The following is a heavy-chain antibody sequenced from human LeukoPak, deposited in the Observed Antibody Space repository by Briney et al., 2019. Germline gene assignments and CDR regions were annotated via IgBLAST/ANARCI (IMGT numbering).Heavy chain of an antibody. CDR1: GFTFSSYA. Sequence: PGGSLRLSCAAPGFTFSSYAMTWVRQAPGKGLEWVSAISGSGSSTYYADSVRGRFTISRDNSRNTLYLQMNSLRAEDTAVYYCAKHAGFRVTYPPDYWGQGTLVTVSS. CDR2: ISGSGSST. J-gene: IGHJ4*02. CDR3: AKHAGFRVTYPPDY. D-gene: IGHD3-3*01. V-gene: IGHV3-23*01.